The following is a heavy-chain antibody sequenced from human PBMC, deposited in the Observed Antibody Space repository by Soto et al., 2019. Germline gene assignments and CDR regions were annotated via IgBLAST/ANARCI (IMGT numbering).Heavy chain of an antibody. CDR3: ARDGESYYFDY. J-gene: IGHJ4*02. V-gene: IGHV3-33*01. CDR1: GFTFSSYG. CDR2: IWYDGSNK. D-gene: IGHD4-17*01. Sequence: QVQLVESGGGVVQPGRSLRLSCAASGFTFSSYGMHWVRQAPGKGLEWVAVIWYDGSNKYYADSVKGRFTISRDNSKNPLYLQMNSLRAEDTAVYYCARDGESYYFDYWGQRTLVTVSS.